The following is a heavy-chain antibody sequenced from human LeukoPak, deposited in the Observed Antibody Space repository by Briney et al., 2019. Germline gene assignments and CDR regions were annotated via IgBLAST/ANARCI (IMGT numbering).Heavy chain of an antibody. CDR1: GFTFSSYY. CDR3: ARRGKYWYLDL. J-gene: IGHJ2*01. V-gene: IGHV3-74*01. CDR2: IDSDGSST. Sequence: GGSLRLSCAASGFTFSSYYMHWVRQAPGKGLVWVSRIDSDGSSTRCADSVKGRFTISRDNAKNTLYLEMNSLRAEDTAVYYCARRGKYWYLDLWGRGTLVTVSS. D-gene: IGHD3-10*01.